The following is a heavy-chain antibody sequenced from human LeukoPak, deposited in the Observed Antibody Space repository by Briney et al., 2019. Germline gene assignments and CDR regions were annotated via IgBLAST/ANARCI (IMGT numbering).Heavy chain of an antibody. CDR2: INPNSGGT. D-gene: IGHD2-2*03. J-gene: IGHJ5*02. CDR1: GYTFTGYY. Sequence: GASVKVSCKASGYTFTGYYMHWVRQAPGQGLEWMGWINPNSGGTNYAQKFQGRVTMTRDTSISTAYMELSRLRSDDTAVYYCARDSGYCGSTSCLDKFDPWGQGTLVTVSS. CDR3: ARDSGYCGSTSCLDKFDP. V-gene: IGHV1-2*02.